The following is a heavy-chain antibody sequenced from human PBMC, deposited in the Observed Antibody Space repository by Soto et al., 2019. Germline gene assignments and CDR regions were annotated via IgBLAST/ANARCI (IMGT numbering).Heavy chain of an antibody. CDR2: ISAYNGNT. D-gene: IGHD4-17*01. Sequence: ASVKVSCKASGYTFTSYAMHWVRQAPGQRLEWMGWISAYNGNTNYAQKLQGRVTMTTDTSTSTVFMELTNLRSEDTAVYYCAVTTGYWGQGTKVTVSS. V-gene: IGHV1-3*01. CDR3: AVTTGY. CDR1: GYTFTSYA. J-gene: IGHJ4*02.